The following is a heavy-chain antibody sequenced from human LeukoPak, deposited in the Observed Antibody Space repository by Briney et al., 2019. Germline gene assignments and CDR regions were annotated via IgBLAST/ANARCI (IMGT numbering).Heavy chain of an antibody. D-gene: IGHD1-26*01. CDR3: ARVRGAVDALGWFDP. J-gene: IGHJ5*02. CDR2: ISHSGSS. CDR1: GXSITSDY. V-gene: IGHV4-59*01. Sequence: PSETLSLTCAVSGXSITSDYWSWIRQPPGKRLESLGFISHSGSSNYNPSLKSRVTMSVDTSKTQFSLRLSSVTAADTAIYYCARVRGAVDALGWFDPWGQGTLVTVSS.